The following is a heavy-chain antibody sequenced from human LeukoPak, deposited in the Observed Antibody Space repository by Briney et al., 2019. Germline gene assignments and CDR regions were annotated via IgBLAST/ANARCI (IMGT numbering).Heavy chain of an antibody. J-gene: IGHJ2*01. Sequence: TLSLTCTVSGGTISSGDYYWTWIRQHPGKGLEWIGYIYHSGYTYYNPSLKSRFTMSLDTSKNKFSLKLSSVTAADTAVYYCVRGRYDSSGYNYWYFDLWGRGTLVTVSS. CDR2: IYHSGYT. CDR3: VRGRYDSSGYNYWYFDL. D-gene: IGHD3-22*01. CDR1: GGTISSGDYY. V-gene: IGHV4-31*03.